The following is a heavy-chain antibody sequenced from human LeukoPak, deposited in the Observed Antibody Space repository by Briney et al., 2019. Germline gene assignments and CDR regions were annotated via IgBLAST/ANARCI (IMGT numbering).Heavy chain of an antibody. CDR3: ASRYSYYAKDV. CDR1: GFTFSSYW. Sequence: GGSLRLSCAASGFTFSSYWMHWVRQAPGKGLVWVSRINSDESSTSYADSVKGRFTISRDNAKNTLYLQMNSLRVEDTAVYYCASRYSYYAKDVWGKGTTVTVSS. V-gene: IGHV3-74*01. CDR2: INSDESST. J-gene: IGHJ6*04.